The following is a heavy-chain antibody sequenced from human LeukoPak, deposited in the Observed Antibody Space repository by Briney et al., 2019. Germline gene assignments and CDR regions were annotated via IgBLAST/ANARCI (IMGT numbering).Heavy chain of an antibody. V-gene: IGHV3-30*02. D-gene: IGHD2-15*01. CDR3: AKDPIYCSGGSCYSTYYYYYYMDV. CDR1: RFTFSSYG. CDR2: IQYDGSNA. Sequence: GGSLRLSCAASRFTFSSYGMHWVRQAPGKGLEWVAYIQYDGSNAQYADSVKGRFTISRDNSKNTLYLQMNSLRAEDTAVYYCAKDPIYCSGGSCYSTYYYYYYMDVWGKGTTVTVSS. J-gene: IGHJ6*03.